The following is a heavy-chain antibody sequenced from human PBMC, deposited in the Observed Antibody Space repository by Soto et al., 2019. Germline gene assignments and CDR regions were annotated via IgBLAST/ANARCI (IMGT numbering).Heavy chain of an antibody. V-gene: IGHV1-8*01. Sequence: QVQLVQSGAEVKKPGASVKVSCKASGYTFTSYDINWVRQATGQGLEWMGWMNPNSGNTGYAQKFQGRVTMTRNTXIXTVXMELSSLRYEDTAVYYCTRKGIVAAADYYYYGMDVWGQGTTVTVSS. CDR2: MNPNSGNT. D-gene: IGHD6-13*01. J-gene: IGHJ6*02. CDR3: TRKGIVAAADYYYYGMDV. CDR1: GYTFTSYD.